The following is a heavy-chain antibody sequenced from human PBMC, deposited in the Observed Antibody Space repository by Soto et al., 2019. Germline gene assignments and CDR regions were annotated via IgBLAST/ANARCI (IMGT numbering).Heavy chain of an antibody. CDR3: ARYEYGNSLYGVDV. V-gene: IGHV4-34*02. D-gene: IGHD1-7*01. Sequence: QVHLQQRGAGLLKPSETLSLNCVVSGESFSGYYWSWIRQTPGMGLEWIGEVDHRGSTTYNPSLKTRASISIDSSKNLFSLELTSVTAADTALYFCARYEYGNSLYGVDVWCQGTRVTVSS. J-gene: IGHJ6*02. CDR2: VDHRGST. CDR1: GESFSGYY.